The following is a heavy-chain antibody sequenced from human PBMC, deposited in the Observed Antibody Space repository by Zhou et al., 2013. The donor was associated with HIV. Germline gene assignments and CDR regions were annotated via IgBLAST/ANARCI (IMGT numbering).Heavy chain of an antibody. Sequence: VQLVQSGAEVKRPGASVKVSCKASGYTFTDYGITWVRQAPGQGLEWMGWISAYNGDTNHAQELKGRVAMTTDTSTTTGYMELRSLTSDDTAVYYCARVHRSGWYEAPDFWGQGTLVTVSS. CDR1: GYTFTDYG. CDR2: ISAYNGDT. J-gene: IGHJ4*02. D-gene: IGHD6-19*01. CDR3: ARVHRSGWYEAPDF. V-gene: IGHV1-18*01.